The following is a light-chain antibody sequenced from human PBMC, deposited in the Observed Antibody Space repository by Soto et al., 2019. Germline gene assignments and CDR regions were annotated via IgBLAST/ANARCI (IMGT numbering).Light chain of an antibody. V-gene: IGLV1-51*01. CDR1: SSNIGNNY. J-gene: IGLJ2*01. CDR3: ETWDSSLSAVV. Sequence: QSVLTQPPSVSAAPGQKVTISCSGSSSNIGNNYVSWYQQLPGTAPKLLMYENNKRPSGIPDRFSGSKSGTSATLDITGLQTGDEADYYCETWDSSLSAVVFGGGTKVTV. CDR2: ENN.